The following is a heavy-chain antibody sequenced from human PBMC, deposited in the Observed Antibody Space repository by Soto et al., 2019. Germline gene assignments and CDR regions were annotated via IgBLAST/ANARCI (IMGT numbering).Heavy chain of an antibody. CDR3: AMEYCSSTSCYRDY. Sequence: QVQLVQSGAEVKKPGSSVKVSCKASGGTFSSYTISWVRQAPGQGLEWMGRIIPILGIANYAQKFQGRVRITADKATSTADMDLGSLRSEDTAVYYCAMEYCSSTSCYRDYWGQGTLVTVSS. V-gene: IGHV1-69*02. CDR2: IIPILGIA. CDR1: GGTFSSYT. J-gene: IGHJ4*02. D-gene: IGHD2-2*02.